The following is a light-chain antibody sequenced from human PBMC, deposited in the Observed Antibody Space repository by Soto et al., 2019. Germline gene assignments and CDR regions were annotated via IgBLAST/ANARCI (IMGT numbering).Light chain of an antibody. J-gene: IGKJ1*01. V-gene: IGKV3-20*01. CDR2: GAS. Sequence: VLTQSPATLSLSPGERATLSCRASQSVSSSYLAWYQQKPGQAPRLLIYGASSRATGIPDRFSGSGSGTDFTLTISRLEPEDFAVYYCQQYGSSPGTFGQGTK. CDR1: QSVSSSY. CDR3: QQYGSSPGT.